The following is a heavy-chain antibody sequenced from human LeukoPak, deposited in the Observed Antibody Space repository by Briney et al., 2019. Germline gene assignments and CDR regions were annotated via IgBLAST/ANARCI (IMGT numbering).Heavy chain of an antibody. CDR3: GRDMDGSSWCLFNY. V-gene: IGHV1-2*02. CDR2: INPNSGGT. J-gene: IGHJ4*02. D-gene: IGHD6-13*01. CDR1: GYTFTGYY. Sequence: ASVKVSCKASGYTFTGYYMHWVRQAPGQGLEWMGWINPNSGGTNYAQKFQGRVTMTRDTSISTAYMELSRLRSDDTAVYYCGRDMDGSSWCLFNYWGQGTLVTVSS.